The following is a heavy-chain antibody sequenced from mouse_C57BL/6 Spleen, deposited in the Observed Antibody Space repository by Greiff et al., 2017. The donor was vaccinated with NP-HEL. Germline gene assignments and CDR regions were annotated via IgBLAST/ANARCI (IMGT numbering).Heavy chain of an antibody. V-gene: IGHV7-3*01. Sequence: EVQRVESGGCLVQPGGSLSLSCAASGFTFTDYYISWVPLPTGKALEWLGFIRNKANGYTTEYSASVKGRFTISRDNSQSILYLQMNALRAEDSATYYCARRRNYAMDYWGQGTSVTVSS. J-gene: IGHJ4*01. CDR1: GFTFTDYY. CDR2: IRNKANGYTT. CDR3: ARRRNYAMDY.